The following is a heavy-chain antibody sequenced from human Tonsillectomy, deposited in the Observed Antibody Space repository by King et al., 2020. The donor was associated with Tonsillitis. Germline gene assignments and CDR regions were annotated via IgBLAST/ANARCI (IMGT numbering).Heavy chain of an antibody. V-gene: IGHV3-30*01. CDR1: GFPFSTYA. CDR3: ARERDTMLVDWYCDL. Sequence: VPLVASGGVVVPPGRSLSLSCAAFGFPFSTYAVHWVRPAPGKGLEWVALISYDGRPQYYADSVKGRFTLSRDNSKHTLYLQLNSLRAEDTAVYYCARERDTMLVDWYCDLGGRGTLVTVSS. D-gene: IGHD3-10*02. J-gene: IGHJ2*01. CDR2: ISYDGRPQ.